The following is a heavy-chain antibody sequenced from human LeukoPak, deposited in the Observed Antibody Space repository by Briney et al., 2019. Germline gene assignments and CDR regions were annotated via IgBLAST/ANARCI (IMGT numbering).Heavy chain of an antibody. D-gene: IGHD3-22*01. CDR1: GGSISAYY. CDR3: ARETYYYDSSGYYPYMDV. CDR2: ISYSGST. V-gene: IGHV4-59*01. Sequence: PSETLSLTCTVSGGSISAYYWSWIRQPPGKGLEWIGYISYSGSTKYNPSLKSRVTISVETSKNQFSLKLSSVTAADTAVYYCARETYYYDSSGYYPYMDVWGKGTTVTVSS. J-gene: IGHJ6*03.